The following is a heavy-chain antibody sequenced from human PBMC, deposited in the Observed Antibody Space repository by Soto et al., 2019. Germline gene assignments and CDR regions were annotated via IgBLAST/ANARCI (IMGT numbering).Heavy chain of an antibody. CDR2: ICPSDSDT. Sequence: GERLKSSCRTSGYRFTSYWVAWVRQMPGKGREWMGIICPSDSDTRYSRSFQGQVTISADRSTSTVFLQWASLKASDTAVYFCARKDKSGYFNCFDPWGQGTLVTVSS. CDR1: GYRFTSYW. V-gene: IGHV5-51*01. CDR3: ARKDKSGYFNCFDP. J-gene: IGHJ5*02. D-gene: IGHD3-22*01.